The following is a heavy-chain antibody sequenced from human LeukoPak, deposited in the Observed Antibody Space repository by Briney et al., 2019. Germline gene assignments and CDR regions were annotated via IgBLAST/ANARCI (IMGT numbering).Heavy chain of an antibody. J-gene: IGHJ5*02. CDR1: GGSIFSYY. V-gene: IGHV4-4*08. D-gene: IGHD6-13*01. CDR2: IYSNGIA. Sequence: SETLSLTCTVSGGSIFSYYWNWIRQPPGKGLEWIGYIYSNGIASYNPSLRSRGTISIATSKNQFSLRLSSVTAADTAVYHCARNESRIAAVGTRKDNWFDPWGQGTLVTVSS. CDR3: ARNESRIAAVGTRKDNWFDP.